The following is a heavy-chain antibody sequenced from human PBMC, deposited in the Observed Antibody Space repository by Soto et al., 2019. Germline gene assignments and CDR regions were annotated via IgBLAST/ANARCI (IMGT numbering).Heavy chain of an antibody. CDR3: ARDNYSNWNYFTHNWFDP. J-gene: IGHJ5*02. V-gene: IGHV1-18*01. CDR2: ISAYNGNT. CDR1: GYTFTSYG. Sequence: ASVKVSCKASGYTFTSYGISWVRQAPGQGLEWMGWISAYNGNTNYAQKLQGRVTMTTDTSTSTAYMELRSLRSDDTAVYYCARDNYSNWNYFTHNWFDPWGQGTLVTVSS. D-gene: IGHD1-7*01.